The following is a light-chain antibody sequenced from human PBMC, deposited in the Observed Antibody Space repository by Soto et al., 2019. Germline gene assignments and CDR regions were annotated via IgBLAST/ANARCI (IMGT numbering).Light chain of an antibody. Sequence: QSALTQPASVSGSPGQSITISCTGTSSDVGGYNYVSWYQQHPGKAPKLMIYEVSNRPSGVSNRFSGSKYGNTASLTISGLQAEDEADYYCSSYTSSSTLGVFGGGTQLTVL. CDR1: SSDVGGYNY. CDR3: SSYTSSSTLGV. J-gene: IGLJ3*02. CDR2: EVS. V-gene: IGLV2-14*01.